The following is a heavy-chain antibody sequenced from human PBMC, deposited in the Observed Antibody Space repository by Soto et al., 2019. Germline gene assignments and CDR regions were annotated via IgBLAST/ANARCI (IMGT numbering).Heavy chain of an antibody. D-gene: IGHD3-10*01. CDR1: GGPISNYY. J-gene: IGHJ3*02. Sequence: SETLSLTCLLSGGPISNYYWIWVRQPPGKGLEWIGYMYYSGSTNYNPSLESRVTISIDTSKNQFSLKLRSVTSADTALYYCARVGVRGAFDIWGQGTLVTVSS. V-gene: IGHV4-59*01. CDR2: MYYSGST. CDR3: ARVGVRGAFDI.